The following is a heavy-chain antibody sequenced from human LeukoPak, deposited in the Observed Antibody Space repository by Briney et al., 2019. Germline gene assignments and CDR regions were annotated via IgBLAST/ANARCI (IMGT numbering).Heavy chain of an antibody. CDR2: ISSRSSTI. V-gene: IGHV3-48*01. CDR3: AKDRSGSRIPQYFDY. CDR1: GFTFSNYG. J-gene: IGHJ4*02. D-gene: IGHD1-26*01. Sequence: GGSLRLSCAVSGFTFSNYGMNWVRQAPGKGLEWVSYISSRSSTIYYADSVRGRFTISRDNSKNTLNLQMNSLRVEDTAVYYCAKDRSGSRIPQYFDYWGQGTLVTVSS.